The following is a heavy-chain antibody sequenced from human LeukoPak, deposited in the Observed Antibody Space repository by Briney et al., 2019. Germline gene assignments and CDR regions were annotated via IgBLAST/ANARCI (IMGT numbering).Heavy chain of an antibody. D-gene: IGHD6-19*01. CDR1: GGSISSGGYY. J-gene: IGHJ4*02. V-gene: IGHV4-31*03. CDR2: IYYSGST. Sequence: PSQTLSLTCTVSGGSISSGGYYWSWIRQHPGKGLEWFGYIYYSGSTYYNPSLKSRVTISVDTSKNQFSLKLSSVTAADTAVYYCARGNSGFLPFDYWGQGTLVTVSS. CDR3: ARGNSGFLPFDY.